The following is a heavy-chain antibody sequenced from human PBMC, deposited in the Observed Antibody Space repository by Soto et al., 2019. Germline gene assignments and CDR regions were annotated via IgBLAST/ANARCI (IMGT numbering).Heavy chain of an antibody. CDR2: INHSGST. D-gene: IGHD3-3*01. V-gene: IGHV4-34*01. Sequence: PSETLSLTCAVYGGSFSGYYWSWIRQPPGKGLEWIGEINHSGSTNYNPSLKSRVTISVDTSKNQFSLKLSSVTAADTAVYYCARGPRITIFGVVIIPVAWFDPWGQGTLVTVSS. J-gene: IGHJ5*02. CDR1: GGSFSGYY. CDR3: ARGPRITIFGVVIIPVAWFDP.